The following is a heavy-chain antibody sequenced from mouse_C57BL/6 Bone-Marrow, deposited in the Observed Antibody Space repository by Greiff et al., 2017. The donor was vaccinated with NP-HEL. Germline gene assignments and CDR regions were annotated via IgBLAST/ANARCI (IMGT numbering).Heavy chain of an antibody. CDR3: ARNSWYWYFDV. J-gene: IGHJ1*03. CDR1: GFSLTSYG. V-gene: IGHV2-2*01. Sequence: VQLQQSGPGLVQPSQSLSITCTVSGFSLTSYGVHWVRQSPGKGLEWLGVIWSGGSTDYNAAFISRLSISKDNSKSQVFFKMNSLQADDTAIYYCARNSWYWYFDVWGTGTTVTVSS. CDR2: IWSGGST.